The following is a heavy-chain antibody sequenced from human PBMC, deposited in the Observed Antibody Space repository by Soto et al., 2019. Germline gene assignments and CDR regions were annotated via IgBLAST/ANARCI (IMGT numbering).Heavy chain of an antibody. CDR2: IIPIFGTA. D-gene: IGHD5-12*01. Sequence: SVKVSCKASGGTFSSYAISWVRQAPGQGLEWMGGIIPIFGTANYAQKFQGRVTITTYESTRTAYMELSSLRSEDTAVYYCPRDLTGYGGWVDPWGQGTLVTFS. CDR1: GGTFSSYA. CDR3: PRDLTGYGGWVDP. V-gene: IGHV1-69*05. J-gene: IGHJ5*02.